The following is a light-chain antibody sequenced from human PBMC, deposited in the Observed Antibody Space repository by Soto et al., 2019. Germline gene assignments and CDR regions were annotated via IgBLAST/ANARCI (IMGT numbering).Light chain of an antibody. CDR3: QQYNNWPPIT. CDR2: GAS. CDR1: QSVSSY. V-gene: IGKV3-15*01. Sequence: EIALTQSPATLSLSPGARATLSCRASQSVSSYLAWYQQKPGQTPRLLIYGASTRATGIPARFSGSGSGTEFTLTISSLQSEDFAVYYCQQYNNWPPITFGQGTRLEIK. J-gene: IGKJ5*01.